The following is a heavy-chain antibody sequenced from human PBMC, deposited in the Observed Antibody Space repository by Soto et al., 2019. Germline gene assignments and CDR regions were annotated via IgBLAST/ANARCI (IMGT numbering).Heavy chain of an antibody. D-gene: IGHD6-19*01. CDR3: ATTPSGGYSSGWYFFDY. Sequence: GRSQRLSYAASGFTFSSYGRHWVRQAPGKGLEWVAVISYDGSNKYYADSVKGRFTISRDNSKNTLYLQMNSLRAEDTAVYYCATTPSGGYSSGWYFFDYWGQGTLVTVSS. CDR2: ISYDGSNK. V-gene: IGHV3-30*03. J-gene: IGHJ4*02. CDR1: GFTFSSYG.